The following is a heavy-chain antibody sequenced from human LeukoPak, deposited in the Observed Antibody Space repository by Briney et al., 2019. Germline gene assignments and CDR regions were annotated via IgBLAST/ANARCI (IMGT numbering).Heavy chain of an antibody. Sequence: KSSETLSLTCIVSGGSISSSNYYWGWIRQSPGKGLEWIGSIYSRGSTYYNPSLKSRVTISVDTSKNQFSLKLSSVTAADTAEYYCARHSIYGGWLRLYYFDYWGQGTLVTVSS. CDR1: GGSISSSNYY. CDR2: IYSRGST. J-gene: IGHJ4*02. V-gene: IGHV4-39*01. CDR3: ARHSIYGGWLRLYYFDY. D-gene: IGHD5-12*01.